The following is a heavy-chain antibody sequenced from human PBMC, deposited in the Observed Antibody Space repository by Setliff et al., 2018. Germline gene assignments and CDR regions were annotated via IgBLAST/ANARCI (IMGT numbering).Heavy chain of an antibody. V-gene: IGHV3-21*06. CDR2: ISSSSSYI. D-gene: IGHD6-13*01. CDR3: STRTVAARSLDT. Sequence: GSLRLSCAASGFTFSSYSMNWVRQAPGKGLEWVSSISSSSSYIYYADSVKGRFTISRDNAKNSLYLQLNSLRAEDTAVYYCSTRTVAARSLDTWGQGTLVTVSS. J-gene: IGHJ5*02. CDR1: GFTFSSYS.